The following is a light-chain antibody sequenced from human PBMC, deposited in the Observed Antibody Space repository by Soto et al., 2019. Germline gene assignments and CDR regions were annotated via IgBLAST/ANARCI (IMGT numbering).Light chain of an antibody. CDR1: SNDVGGYNF. CDR2: DVS. V-gene: IGLV2-11*01. CDR3: SSYAGSYTLV. Sequence: QSALTQPRSVSGSTRQSVTTSCTGTSNDVGGYNFVSWYQQHPGKVPKLFIYDVSRRPSGVPDRFSGSKSGNTASLTISGLQAEDEADYYCSSYAGSYTLVFGGGTKLTVL. J-gene: IGLJ2*01.